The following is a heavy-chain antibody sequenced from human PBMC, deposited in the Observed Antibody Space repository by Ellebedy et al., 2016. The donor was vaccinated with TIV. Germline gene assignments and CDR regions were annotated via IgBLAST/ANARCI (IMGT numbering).Heavy chain of an antibody. D-gene: IGHD5-18*01. V-gene: IGHV4-39*07. CDR2: FSYSGSS. Sequence: SETLSLTCSVSGGSISSSTYYWGWIRQPPGKGLEWIGSFSYSGSSYYNPSLKSRVTISEDTSKNQFSLKVSSVTAADTAVYYCAREDTNNWFDPWGQGSLVIVSS. CDR1: GGSISSSTYY. J-gene: IGHJ5*02. CDR3: AREDTNNWFDP.